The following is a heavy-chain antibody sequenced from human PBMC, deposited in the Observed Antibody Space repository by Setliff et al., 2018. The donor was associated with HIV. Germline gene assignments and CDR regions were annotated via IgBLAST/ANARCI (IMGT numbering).Heavy chain of an antibody. Sequence: SETLSLTCAVSGYSIGSGSFWGWIRQPPGKGLEWIATIPHNGGTYYNPDPSLTGRVTMSVDKSKNQFSLKLTSVTAADTAVYYCARGHCSGTNCYGVDYYGMDVWGQGTTVTVSS. V-gene: IGHV4-38-2*01. J-gene: IGHJ6*02. CDR3: ARGHCSGTNCYGVDYYGMDV. CDR2: IPHNGGT. D-gene: IGHD2-2*01. CDR1: GYSIGSGSF.